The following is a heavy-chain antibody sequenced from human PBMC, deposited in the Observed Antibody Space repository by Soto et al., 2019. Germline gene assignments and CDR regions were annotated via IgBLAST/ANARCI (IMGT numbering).Heavy chain of an antibody. Sequence: SETLSLTCTVSGGSISSYYWSWIRQPPGKGLERIGYIYYSGSTNYNPSLKSRVTISVDTSKNQFSLKLSSVTAADTAVYYCARATVTTYYYYMGVWGKGTTVTVSS. CDR3: ARATVTTYYYYMGV. V-gene: IGHV4-59*08. J-gene: IGHJ6*03. CDR1: GGSISSYY. D-gene: IGHD4-17*01. CDR2: IYYSGST.